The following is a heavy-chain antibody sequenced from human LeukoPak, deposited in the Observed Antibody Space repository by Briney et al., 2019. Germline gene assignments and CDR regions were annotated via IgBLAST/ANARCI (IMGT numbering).Heavy chain of an antibody. CDR1: GFSFSSYD. J-gene: IGHJ4*02. V-gene: IGHV3-7*01. D-gene: IGHD3-16*02. Sequence: PGGSLRLSCAASGFSFSSYDMTWVRQAPGKGLEWVANIKQDGSEKYYVDSVKGRFTISRDNAKNSVYLQMNSLRAEDTAVYYCARHIMITFGGVIANDYWGQGTLVTVSS. CDR2: IKQDGSEK. CDR3: ARHIMITFGGVIANDY.